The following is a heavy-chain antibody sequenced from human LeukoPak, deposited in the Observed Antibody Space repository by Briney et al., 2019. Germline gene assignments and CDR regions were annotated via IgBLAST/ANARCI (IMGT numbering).Heavy chain of an antibody. Sequence: GGSLRLSCAASGFDFSDHYMDWVRQAPGKGLEWVGRTRNKANSYTTEYAASVKGRFTISRDESKNSLHLQMSSLKTEDTAVYYCATSDSSGYLDYWGQGTVVTVSS. D-gene: IGHD3-22*01. CDR2: TRNKANSYTT. CDR1: GFDFSDHY. J-gene: IGHJ4*02. V-gene: IGHV3-72*01. CDR3: ATSDSSGYLDY.